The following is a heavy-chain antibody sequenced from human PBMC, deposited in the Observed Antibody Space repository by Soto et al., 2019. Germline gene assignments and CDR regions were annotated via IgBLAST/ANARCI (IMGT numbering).Heavy chain of an antibody. CDR2: IYYSGST. D-gene: IGHD6-19*01. CDR3: AVGLTGYSSGWPQVYFDY. V-gene: IGHV4-59*01. CDR1: GGSISSYY. J-gene: IGHJ4*02. Sequence: SETLSLTCTVSGGSISSYYWSWIRQPPGKGLEWIGYIYYSGSTNYNPSLKSRVTISVDTSKNQFSLKLSSVTAADTAVYYCAVGLTGYSSGWPQVYFDYWGQGTLVTVSS.